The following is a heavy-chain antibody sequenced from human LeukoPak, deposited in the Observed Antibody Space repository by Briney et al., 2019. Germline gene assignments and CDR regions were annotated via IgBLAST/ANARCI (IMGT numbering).Heavy chain of an antibody. CDR1: GGSTSSYY. CDR2: IYTSGST. V-gene: IGHV4-4*07. D-gene: IGHD3-3*01. J-gene: IGHJ6*02. Sequence: SETLSLTCTVSGGSTSSYYWSWIRHPARKGLEWIGRIYTSGSTNYNPSLKSRVTMSVDTSKNQFSLKLSSVTAADTAVYYCARYDGDFWSGFYYYYGMDVWGQGTTVTVSS. CDR3: ARYDGDFWSGFYYYYGMDV.